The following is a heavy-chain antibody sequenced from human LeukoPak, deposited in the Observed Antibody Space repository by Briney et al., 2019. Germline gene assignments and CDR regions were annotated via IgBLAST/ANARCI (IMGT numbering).Heavy chain of an antibody. D-gene: IGHD6-19*01. V-gene: IGHV3-48*03. J-gene: IGHJ3*02. CDR1: GFTFSSYE. CDR3: ARESSDWFSDAFDI. Sequence: PGGSLRLSCAASGFTFSSYEMNWVRQAPGKGLEWVSYISSSGSTIYYADSVKGRFTISRDNAKNTLHVQINSLRAEDTAVYYCARESSDWFSDAFDIWGQGTVVTVSS. CDR2: ISSSGSTI.